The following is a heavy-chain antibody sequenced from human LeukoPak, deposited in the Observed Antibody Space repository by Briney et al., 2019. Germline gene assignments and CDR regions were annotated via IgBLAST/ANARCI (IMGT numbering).Heavy chain of an antibody. CDR3: ARKIPFVTD. CDR1: GFTLSNYN. D-gene: IGHD3-3*01. CDR2: ISSRSSDI. Sequence: PGGSLRLSCAASGFTLSNYNMNWVRQAPGKGLEWVSSISSRSSDIYYADSVKGRFTISRHDAKNSLYLQMNSLRAEDTAVYYCARKIPFVTDWGQGTLVTVSS. J-gene: IGHJ4*02. V-gene: IGHV3-21*01.